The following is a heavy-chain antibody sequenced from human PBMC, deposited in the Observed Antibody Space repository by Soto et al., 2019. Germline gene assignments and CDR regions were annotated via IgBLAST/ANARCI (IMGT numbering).Heavy chain of an antibody. Sequence: GGSLRLSCAASGFTFSSYDMHWVRQATGKGLEWVSAIGTAGDTYYPGSVKGRFTISRENAKNSLYLQMNSLRAGDTAVYYCARGSGGSRYDYHLNWDYWGQGTLVTVSS. CDR2: IGTAGDT. J-gene: IGHJ4*02. D-gene: IGHD4-17*01. CDR1: GFTFSSYD. CDR3: ARGSGGSRYDYHLNWDY. V-gene: IGHV3-13*01.